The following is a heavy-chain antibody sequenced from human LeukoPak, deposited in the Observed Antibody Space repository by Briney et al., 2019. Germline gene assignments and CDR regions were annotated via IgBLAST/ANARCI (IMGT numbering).Heavy chain of an antibody. CDR3: ARNRGESYHYFDY. Sequence: GGCLRLSCAPTGLTVSSGYISWVRQAPGKGLEWVSVIYSGGRTYYADSVKGRFTTSRDNSKNMLYLQMNSLSAEDTAVYYCARNRGESYHYFDYWGQGTLVTVSS. CDR1: GLTVSSGY. D-gene: IGHD1-26*01. CDR2: IYSGGRT. V-gene: IGHV3-66*01. J-gene: IGHJ4*02.